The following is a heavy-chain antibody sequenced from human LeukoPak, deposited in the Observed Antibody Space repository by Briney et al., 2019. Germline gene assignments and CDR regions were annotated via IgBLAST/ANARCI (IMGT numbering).Heavy chain of an antibody. CDR3: ARDQSSSWYVAWFDP. CDR2: ISSDGHYI. J-gene: IGHJ5*02. V-gene: IGHV3-21*01. CDR1: GFTFSSYS. D-gene: IGHD6-13*01. Sequence: EGSLRLSCAASGFTFSSYSMNWVRQAPGKGLEWVSSISSDGHYIFYADSVKGRFTISRDNAKNTLYLQMNSLRVEDTAVYYCARDQSSSWYVAWFDPWGQGTLVTVSS.